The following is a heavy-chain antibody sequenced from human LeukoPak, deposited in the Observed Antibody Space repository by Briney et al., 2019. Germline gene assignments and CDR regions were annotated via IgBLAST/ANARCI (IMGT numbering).Heavy chain of an antibody. CDR3: AKELGGHIDY. CDR2: ISWNSGSI. J-gene: IGHJ4*02. Sequence: PGGSLRLSCAASGFTFDDYAMHWVRRAPGKGLEWVSGISWNSGSIGYADSVKGRFTISRDNAKNSLYLQMNSLRAEDTALYYCAKELGGHIDYWGQGTLVTVSS. CDR1: GFTFDDYA. V-gene: IGHV3-9*01. D-gene: IGHD2-15*01.